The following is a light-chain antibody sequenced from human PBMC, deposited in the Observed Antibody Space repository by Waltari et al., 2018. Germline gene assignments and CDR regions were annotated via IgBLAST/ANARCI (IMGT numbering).Light chain of an antibody. CDR3: QSYDRLSASVV. J-gene: IGLJ2*01. CDR2: NNI. CDR1: SSNIGADYL. V-gene: IGLV1-40*01. Sequence: QSALTQPPSASGSPGQRVTIPRTCSSSNIGADYLVNRYQHLPGMPPKLLISNNINRPSGVPGRFSGSKSGTSASLAITGLQAEDEGDYHCQSYDRLSASVVFGGGTKLTVL.